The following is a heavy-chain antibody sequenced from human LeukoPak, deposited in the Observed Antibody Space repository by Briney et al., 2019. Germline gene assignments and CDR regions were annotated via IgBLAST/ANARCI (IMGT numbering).Heavy chain of an antibody. Sequence: GGSLRLSCAASGFTFSSYEMNWVRQAPGKGLEWVSYISSSGSTIYYADPVKGRFTISRDNAKNSLYLQMNSLRAEDTAVYYCARDLSGYDYFDYWGQGTLVTVSS. D-gene: IGHD5-12*01. CDR3: ARDLSGYDYFDY. CDR2: ISSSGSTI. V-gene: IGHV3-48*03. J-gene: IGHJ4*02. CDR1: GFTFSSYE.